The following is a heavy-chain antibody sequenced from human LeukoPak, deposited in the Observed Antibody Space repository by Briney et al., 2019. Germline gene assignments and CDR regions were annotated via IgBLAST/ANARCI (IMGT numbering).Heavy chain of an antibody. CDR3: ARAVITFGGVIVYFDY. J-gene: IGHJ4*02. CDR2: ISAYNGNT. V-gene: IGHV1-18*01. Sequence: GASVKVSCKASGYTFTSYGISWVRQAPGQGLEWTGGISAYNGNTNYAQKLPGRVTITTHTSTSTAYMELRSLRSDDSAVYYCARAVITFGGVIVYFDYWGQGTLVTVSS. D-gene: IGHD3-16*02. CDR1: GYTFTSYG.